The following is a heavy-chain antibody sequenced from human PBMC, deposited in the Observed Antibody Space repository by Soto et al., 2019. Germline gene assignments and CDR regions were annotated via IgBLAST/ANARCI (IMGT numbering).Heavy chain of an antibody. D-gene: IGHD1-26*01. CDR1: GFTFSSYA. CDR2: ISYDGSNK. CDR3: ARDRWESYAFDI. V-gene: IGHV3-30-3*01. Sequence: GGSLRLSCAASGFTFSSYAMHWVRQAPGKGLEWVAVISYDGSNKYYADSVKGRFTISRDNSKNTLYLQMNSLRAEDTAVYYCARDRWESYAFDIWGQGTMVTVSS. J-gene: IGHJ3*02.